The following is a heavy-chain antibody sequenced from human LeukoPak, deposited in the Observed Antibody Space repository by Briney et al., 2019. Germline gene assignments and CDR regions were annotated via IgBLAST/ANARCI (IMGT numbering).Heavy chain of an antibody. CDR3: AREAAAARNNWFDP. CDR2: IYHSGST. V-gene: IGHV4-4*02. Sequence: PSETLSLTCAVSGGSISSSNWWSWVRQPPGKGLEWIGEIYHSGSTNYNPSLKSRVTISVDTSKNQFSLKLSSVTAADTAVYYCAREAAAARNNWFDPWGQGTLVTVSS. J-gene: IGHJ5*02. D-gene: IGHD6-13*01. CDR1: GGSISSSNW.